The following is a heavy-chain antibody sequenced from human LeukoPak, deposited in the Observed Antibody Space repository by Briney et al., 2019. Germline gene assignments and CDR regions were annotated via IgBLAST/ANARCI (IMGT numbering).Heavy chain of an antibody. CDR3: ARIVYYGSGSYYKFDY. J-gene: IGHJ4*02. CDR2: IDWDDDK. Sequence: SGPALVKPTQTLTLTCTFSGFSLSTSGMCVSWIRQPPGKALEWLARIDWDDDKYYSTSLKTRLTISKDTSKNQAVLTMTNMDPVDTATYYCARIVYYGSGSYYKFDYWGQGTLVTVSS. D-gene: IGHD3-10*01. V-gene: IGHV2-70*11. CDR1: GFSLSTSGMC.